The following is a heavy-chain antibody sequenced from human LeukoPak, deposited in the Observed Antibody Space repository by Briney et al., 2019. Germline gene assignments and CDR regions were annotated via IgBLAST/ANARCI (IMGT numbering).Heavy chain of an antibody. Sequence: GGSLRLSCAASGFAFSSYSMNWVRQAPGKGLEWVSSISSSSSYIYYADSVKGRFTISRDNAKNSLYLQMNSLRAEDTAVYYCALSITGTTYYFDYWGQGTLVTVSS. CDR1: GFAFSSYS. CDR2: ISSSSSYI. D-gene: IGHD1-20*01. V-gene: IGHV3-21*01. J-gene: IGHJ4*02. CDR3: ALSITGTTYYFDY.